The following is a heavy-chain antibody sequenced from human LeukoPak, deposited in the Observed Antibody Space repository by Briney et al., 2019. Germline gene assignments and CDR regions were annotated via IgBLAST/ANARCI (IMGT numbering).Heavy chain of an antibody. CDR1: GFTFSSCA. V-gene: IGHV3-23*01. CDR3: ARDRDGYNESPQTH. CDR2: ISGSGGST. D-gene: IGHD5-24*01. J-gene: IGHJ3*01. Sequence: PGGSLRLSCAASGFTFSSCAMSWVRQAPGKGLEWVSAISGSGGSTYYADSVKGRFTISRDNAKNSLYLQMNSLRAEDTAVYYCARDRDGYNESPQTHWGQGTMVTVSS.